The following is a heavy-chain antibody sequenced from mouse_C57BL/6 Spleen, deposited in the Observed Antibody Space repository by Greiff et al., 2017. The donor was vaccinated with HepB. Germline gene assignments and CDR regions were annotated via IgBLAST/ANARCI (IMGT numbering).Heavy chain of an antibody. J-gene: IGHJ2*01. D-gene: IGHD2-4*01. Sequence: QVQLQQPGAELVKPGASVKLSCKASGYTFPSYWMHWVKPRPGQGLEWIGMIHPNSGSTNYNEKFKSKAKLTVDKSSSTAYMQLSSLTSEASAVYYCARGYDYDYWGQGTTLTVAS. CDR2: IHPNSGST. V-gene: IGHV1-64*01. CDR1: GYTFPSYW. CDR3: ARGYDYDY.